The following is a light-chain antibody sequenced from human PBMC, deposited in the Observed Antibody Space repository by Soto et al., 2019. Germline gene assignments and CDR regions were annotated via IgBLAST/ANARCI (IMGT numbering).Light chain of an antibody. Sequence: DIQMTQSPSTLSAFVGDRVTITCRASQSISTWLAWYQQKPGKVPKLPIFKASSLQSGVPSRFSGSGSGTDFTLTISGLQPDDFATYYCQQYNPSSRTFGQGTKVDIK. V-gene: IGKV1-5*03. J-gene: IGKJ1*01. CDR1: QSISTW. CDR3: QQYNPSSRT. CDR2: KAS.